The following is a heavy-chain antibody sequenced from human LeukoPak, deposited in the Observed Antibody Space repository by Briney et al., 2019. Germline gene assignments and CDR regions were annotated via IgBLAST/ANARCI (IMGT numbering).Heavy chain of an antibody. V-gene: IGHV3-9*01. CDR1: GFTFDEYA. D-gene: IGHD3-16*01. J-gene: IGHJ3*02. Sequence: GRSLRLSCAASGFTFDEYAMHWVRQAPGQGLEWVSGISWNTGNIGYADSVKGRFTISRDNSKNTLYLQMNSLRAEDTAVYYCAKDVDLGPGAFDIWGQGTMVTVSS. CDR2: ISWNTGNI. CDR3: AKDVDLGPGAFDI.